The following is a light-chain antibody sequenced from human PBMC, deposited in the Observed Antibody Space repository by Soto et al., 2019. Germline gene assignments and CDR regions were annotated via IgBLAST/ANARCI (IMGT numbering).Light chain of an antibody. J-gene: IGLJ1*01. CDR3: QSFDSTLSGGV. CDR1: SSNIGAGYN. V-gene: IGLV1-40*01. CDR2: GNT. Sequence: QSVLTQPPSVSGAPGQRVTISCTGSSSNIGAGYNVHWYQQLPGTAPKLLIYGNTNRPSGVPDRFSASKSDTSASLAITGPQSEDEAFYYCQSFDSTLSGGVFGTGTKVTVL.